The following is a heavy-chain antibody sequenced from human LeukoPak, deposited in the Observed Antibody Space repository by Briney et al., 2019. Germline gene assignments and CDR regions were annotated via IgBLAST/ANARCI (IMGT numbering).Heavy chain of an antibody. CDR2: ISGSGGST. Sequence: GGSLRLSCAGSGFTFNNYAMSWVRQAPGKGLEWVSAISGSGGSTYYADSVKGRFTISRDNSKNTLYLQMNSLRAEDTAVYYCAKSPGGAFDIWGQGTMVTVSS. CDR1: GFTFNNYA. J-gene: IGHJ3*02. V-gene: IGHV3-23*01. D-gene: IGHD3-10*01. CDR3: AKSPGGAFDI.